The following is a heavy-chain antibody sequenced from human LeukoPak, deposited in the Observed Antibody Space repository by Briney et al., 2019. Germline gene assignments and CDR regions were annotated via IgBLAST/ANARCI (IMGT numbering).Heavy chain of an antibody. CDR1: GGTFSSDA. CDR2: IIPIFGTA. CDR3: ARRADYGGNDY. D-gene: IGHD4-23*01. V-gene: IGHV1-69*13. J-gene: IGHJ4*02. Sequence: ASVKVSCKASGGTFSSDAISWVRQAPGQGLEWMGGIIPIFGTANYAQKFQGRVTITADESTSTAYMELSSLRSEDTAVYYCARRADYGGNDYWGQGALVTVSS.